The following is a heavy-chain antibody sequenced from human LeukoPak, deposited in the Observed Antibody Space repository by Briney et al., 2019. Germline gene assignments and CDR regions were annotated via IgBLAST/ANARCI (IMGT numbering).Heavy chain of an antibody. V-gene: IGHV4-59*08. CDR1: GGSFSGYY. Sequence: SETLSLTCAVYGGSFSGYYWSWIRQPPGKGLEWIGYIYYSGSTNYNPSLKSRVTISVDTSKNQFSLKLSSVTAADTAVYYCARLSSGSSSWYDIDYWGQGTLVTVSS. CDR2: IYYSGST. D-gene: IGHD6-13*01. CDR3: ARLSSGSSSWYDIDY. J-gene: IGHJ4*02.